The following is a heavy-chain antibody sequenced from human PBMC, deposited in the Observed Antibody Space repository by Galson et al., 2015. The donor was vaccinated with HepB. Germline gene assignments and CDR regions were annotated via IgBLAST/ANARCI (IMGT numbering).Heavy chain of an antibody. Sequence: SVKVSCKASGYTFTSYAMHWVRQAPGQRLEWMGWINAGNGNTKYSQKFQGRVTITRDTSASTAYMELSSLRSEDTAVYYCARDPGGAVAPYYFDYWGQGTLVTVSS. J-gene: IGHJ4*02. CDR2: INAGNGNT. CDR1: GYTFTSYA. V-gene: IGHV1-3*01. CDR3: ARDPGGAVAPYYFDY. D-gene: IGHD2-21*01.